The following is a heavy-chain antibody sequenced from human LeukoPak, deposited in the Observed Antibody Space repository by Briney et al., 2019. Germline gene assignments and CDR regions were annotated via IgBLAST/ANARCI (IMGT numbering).Heavy chain of an antibody. CDR3: ARDGYSSGWTVEGDY. CDR1: GYTFTGYY. D-gene: IGHD6-19*01. CDR2: INPNSGGT. V-gene: IGHV1-2*02. J-gene: IGHJ4*02. Sequence: GASVKVSCKASGYTFTGYYMHWVRQAPGQGLEWMGWINPNSGGTNYAQKFQGRVTMTRDTSISTAYMELSRLRSEDTAVYYCARDGYSSGWTVEGDYWGQGTLVTVSS.